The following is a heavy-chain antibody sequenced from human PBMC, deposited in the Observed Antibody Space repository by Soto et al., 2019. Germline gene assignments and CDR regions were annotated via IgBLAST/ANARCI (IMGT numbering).Heavy chain of an antibody. Sequence: PSETLSVTCTVSGGSISSYYWSWIRQPPGKGLEWIGYIYYSGSTNYNPSLKSRVTISVDTSKNQFSLKLSSVTAADTAVYYCARLGGYYQAFDSWGQGTLVTVSS. CDR2: IYYSGST. CDR3: ARLGGYYQAFDS. J-gene: IGHJ4*02. D-gene: IGHD3-22*01. CDR1: GGSISSYY. V-gene: IGHV4-59*08.